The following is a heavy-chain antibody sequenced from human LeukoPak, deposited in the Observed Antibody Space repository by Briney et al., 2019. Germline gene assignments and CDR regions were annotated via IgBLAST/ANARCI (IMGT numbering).Heavy chain of an antibody. CDR2: IGRSSSTL. J-gene: IGHJ4*02. V-gene: IGHV3-48*01. CDR1: PFTVSIDT. D-gene: IGHD3-3*01. Sequence: GRTLRLSPAPSPFTVSIDTMNRGREAPGPGLESVSYIGRSSSTLYYADSVKGLFTISRGNAKNSLYLQMHSLRAEDTAVYYCASTYDFWSGYSAPFDYWGQGTLVTVSS. CDR3: ASTYDFWSGYSAPFDY.